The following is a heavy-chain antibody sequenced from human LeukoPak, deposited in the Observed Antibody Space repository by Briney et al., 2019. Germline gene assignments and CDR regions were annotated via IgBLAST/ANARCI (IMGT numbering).Heavy chain of an antibody. D-gene: IGHD3-10*01. CDR2: TYYSGSL. J-gene: IGHJ4*02. V-gene: IGHV4-39*01. CDR3: ARLTYGLTMFDN. CDR1: GGSVTDRNCY. Sequence: PSETLSLTCTVPGGSVTDRNCYWAWIRQPPGKGLEWIGRTYYSGSLYYNPSLRSRVTISVATSKNQFSLKLSSVTAEDTAVYFCARLTYGLTMFDNWGQGILVTASS.